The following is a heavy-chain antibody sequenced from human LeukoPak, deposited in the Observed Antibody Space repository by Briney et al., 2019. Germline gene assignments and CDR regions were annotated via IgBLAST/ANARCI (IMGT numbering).Heavy chain of an antibody. Sequence: SETLSLTCAVYGGSFSGYYWSWIRQPPGKGLEWIGEINHSGSTNYNPSLKSRVTISVDTSKNQFSLKLSSVTAADTAVYYCARGDSVGLRYFGWLSKPYFDYWGQGTLVTVSS. V-gene: IGHV4-34*01. CDR2: INHSGST. J-gene: IGHJ4*02. CDR3: ARGDSVGLRYFGWLSKPYFDY. D-gene: IGHD3-9*01. CDR1: GGSFSGYY.